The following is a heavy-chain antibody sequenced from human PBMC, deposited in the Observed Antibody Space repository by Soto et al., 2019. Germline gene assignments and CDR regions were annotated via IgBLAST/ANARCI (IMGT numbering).Heavy chain of an antibody. V-gene: IGHV2-5*02. CDR1: GFSLSTSGVG. CDR3: AHIDMSRSWRNNWFDP. CDR2: IYWDDDK. D-gene: IGHD6-13*01. Sequence: QITLKESGPTLGKPTKTLTLTCTFSGFSLSTSGVGVGWIRQPPGKALEWLALIYWDDDKRYSPSLKSRLTITKDTSKNQVVRTMTNMDPVDTATYYWAHIDMSRSWRNNWFDPWGQGTLVTVSS. J-gene: IGHJ5*02.